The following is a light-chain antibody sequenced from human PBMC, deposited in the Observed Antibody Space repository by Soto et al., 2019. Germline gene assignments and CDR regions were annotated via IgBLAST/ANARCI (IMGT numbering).Light chain of an antibody. V-gene: IGKV3-20*01. J-gene: IGKJ1*01. CDR1: QSVSNNY. CDR2: GAS. CDR3: QPYDNSPWT. Sequence: EIVLTQSPCTLSLSPGERATLSCRASQSVSNNYLAWYQRKPGQAPRLLIYGASSRATGIPHRFSGSGSGTDFTLTISSLEPEAFAVYYCQPYDNSPWTFGQGNKVAI.